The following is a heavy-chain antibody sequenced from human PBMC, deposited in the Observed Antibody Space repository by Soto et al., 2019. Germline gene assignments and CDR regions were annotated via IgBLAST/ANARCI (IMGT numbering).Heavy chain of an antibody. CDR3: ARTLYPVRKRHYSSTWYDHFDI. V-gene: IGHV1-69*01. D-gene: IGHD6-13*01. Sequence: QVQLVQSGAEVKKPGSSVKVSCKASGGTFSSYAISWVRQAPGQGLEWMGGIIPIFGTANYAQKFQGRVTISLYESTRTAYMELSRLRSEETAMYYCARTLYPVRKRHYSSTWYDHFDIWGQGTMVTASS. CDR1: GGTFSSYA. CDR2: IIPIFGTA. J-gene: IGHJ3*02.